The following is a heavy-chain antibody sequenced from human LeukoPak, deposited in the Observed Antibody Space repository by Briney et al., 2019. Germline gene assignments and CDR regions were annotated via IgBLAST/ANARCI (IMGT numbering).Heavy chain of an antibody. J-gene: IGHJ4*02. CDR3: GRSREGLYSGSSLDY. CDR2: ISGYNGNT. V-gene: IGHV1-18*01. CDR1: GYTFIDYG. Sequence: ASVTVSFKASGYTFIDYGISWVRQAPGQGLEWMGWISGYNGNTNYAQKLQGRVTMTTDTSTRTAYMELRSLKSDDTAVYYCGRSREGLYSGSSLDYWGQGTLVTVSS. D-gene: IGHD1-26*01.